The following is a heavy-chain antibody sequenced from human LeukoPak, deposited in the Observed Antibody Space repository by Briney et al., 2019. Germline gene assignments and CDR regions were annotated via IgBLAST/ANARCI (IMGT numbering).Heavy chain of an antibody. CDR2: ISSSGSTI. J-gene: IGHJ4*02. CDR3: ASTGYYYDSSGYYRY. CDR1: GFTFSDYY. D-gene: IGHD3-22*01. Sequence: GGSLRLSCAASGFTFSDYYMSWIRQAPGKGLEWVSYISSSGSTIYYADSVKGRFTISRDNAKNSPYLQMNSLRAEDTAVYYCASTGYYYDSSGYYRYWGQGTLVTVSS. V-gene: IGHV3-11*01.